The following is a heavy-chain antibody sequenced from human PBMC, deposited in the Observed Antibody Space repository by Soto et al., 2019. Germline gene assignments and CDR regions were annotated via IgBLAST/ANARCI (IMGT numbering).Heavy chain of an antibody. Sequence: SVKVSCKASGGTFSSYAISWLRQAPGQGLEWMGGIIPIFGTANYAQKFQGRVTITADKSTSTAYMELSSLRSEDTAVYYCARDPTSFCGGDCSPGYWGQGTLVTVSS. CDR1: GGTFSSYA. CDR3: ARDPTSFCGGDCSPGY. CDR2: IIPIFGTA. D-gene: IGHD2-21*02. V-gene: IGHV1-69*06. J-gene: IGHJ4*02.